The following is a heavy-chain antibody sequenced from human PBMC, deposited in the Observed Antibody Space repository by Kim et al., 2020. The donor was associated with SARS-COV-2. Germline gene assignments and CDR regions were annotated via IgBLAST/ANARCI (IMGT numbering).Heavy chain of an antibody. J-gene: IGHJ4*02. Sequence: PSLKSRVTISVDTSKNQFSLKLSSVTAADTAVYYCAGWIGGELRDGSFDYWGQGTLVTVSS. D-gene: IGHD1-26*01. V-gene: IGHV4-39*01. CDR3: AGWIGGELRDGSFDY.